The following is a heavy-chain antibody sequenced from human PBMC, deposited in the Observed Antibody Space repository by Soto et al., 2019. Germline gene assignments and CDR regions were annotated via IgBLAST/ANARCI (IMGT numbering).Heavy chain of an antibody. J-gene: IGHJ5*02. CDR3: ARDFRPGYGSGSYPHYWFDP. Sequence: SETLSLTCTVSGGSISSYYWSWIRQPAGKGLEWIGRIYTSGSTNYNPSLKSRVTMSVDTSKNQFSLKLSSVTAADTAVYYCARDFRPGYGSGSYPHYWFDPWGQGTLVTVSS. CDR2: IYTSGST. CDR1: GGSISSYY. D-gene: IGHD3-10*01. V-gene: IGHV4-4*07.